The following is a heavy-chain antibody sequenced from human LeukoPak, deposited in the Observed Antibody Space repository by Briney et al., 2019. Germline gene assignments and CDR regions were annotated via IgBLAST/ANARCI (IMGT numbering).Heavy chain of an antibody. CDR3: AKDVGDSSGWYLVY. V-gene: IGHV3-23*01. CDR1: GFTFSSYA. D-gene: IGHD6-19*01. Sequence: GGSLRLSCAASGFTFSSYAMSWVRQAPGKGLEWVSAISGSGGSTYYADSVKGRFTISRDNSKNTLYLQMNSLRAEDTAVYYCAKDVGDSSGWYLVYWGQGTLVTVSS. J-gene: IGHJ4*02. CDR2: ISGSGGST.